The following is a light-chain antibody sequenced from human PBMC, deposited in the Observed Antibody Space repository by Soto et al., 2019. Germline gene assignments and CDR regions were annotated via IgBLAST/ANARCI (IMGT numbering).Light chain of an antibody. CDR1: QSISSY. Sequence: SQMTKSPASLSASVGDRVTVTCLASQSISSYLNWYQQKPGKAPKLLIYATSSLQSGVPSRFSGSGSGTDFTLTISSLQPEDFATYYCQQVNSYPLTFGGGTKVDTK. CDR3: QQVNSYPLT. CDR2: ATS. J-gene: IGKJ4*01. V-gene: IGKV1-39*01.